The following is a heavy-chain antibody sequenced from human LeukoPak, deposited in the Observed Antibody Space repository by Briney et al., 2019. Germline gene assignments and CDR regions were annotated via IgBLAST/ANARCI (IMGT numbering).Heavy chain of an antibody. CDR3: ARGHNSLSGVGDY. CDR1: GFTFSTSA. CDR2: ITSDGGGT. Sequence: GGSLRLSCAASGFTFSTSAMNWVRQAPGKGLEYVSAITSDGGGTYYANSVKGRFTVSRDNSKNTLCLHMGSLRTEDMALYYCARGHNSLSGVGDYWGQGTLVTVSS. V-gene: IGHV3-64*01. J-gene: IGHJ4*02. D-gene: IGHD1-14*01.